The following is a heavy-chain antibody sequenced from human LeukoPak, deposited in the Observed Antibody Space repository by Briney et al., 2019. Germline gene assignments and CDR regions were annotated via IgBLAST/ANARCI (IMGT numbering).Heavy chain of an antibody. CDR1: GGTFSSYA. D-gene: IGHD1-26*01. CDR2: INPSGGST. J-gene: IGHJ6*03. V-gene: IGHV1-46*01. CDR3: ARDWANSGSYYPYYYYMDV. Sequence: ASVKVSCKASGGTFSSYAISWVRQAPGQGLEWMGIINPSGGSTSYAQKFQGRVTMTRDTSTSTVYMELSSLRSEDTAVYYCARDWANSGSYYPYYYYMDVWGKGTTVTISS.